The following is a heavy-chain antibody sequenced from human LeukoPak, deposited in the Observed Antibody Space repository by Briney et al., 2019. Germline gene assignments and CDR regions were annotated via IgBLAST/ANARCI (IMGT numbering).Heavy chain of an antibody. CDR2: IRYDGIKK. CDR1: GFSFSTYA. J-gene: IGHJ4*02. D-gene: IGHD2-2*01. Sequence: PGGSLRLSRAASGFSFSTYAMHCVRHAPDKRLEWVAYIRYDGIKKYYRSSVKGRFTGARDTSRNTLFLQMNCLTTEDTAVYYWANPPYCSTTSCLTFDSWGQGTLVTVSS. CDR3: ANPPYCSTTSCLTFDS. V-gene: IGHV3-30*02.